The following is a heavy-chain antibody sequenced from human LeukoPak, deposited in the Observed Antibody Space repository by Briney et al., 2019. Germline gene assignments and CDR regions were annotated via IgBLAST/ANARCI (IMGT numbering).Heavy chain of an antibody. J-gene: IGHJ4*02. Sequence: PWGSLRLSCAASGFTFSSYWMSWVRQAPGKGLEWVANIKQDGSEKYYVDSVKGRFTISRDNAKNSLYLQMNSLRAEDTAVYYCARDWARGYSSSWYYFDYWGQGTLVTVSS. CDR2: IKQDGSEK. CDR3: ARDWARGYSSSWYYFDY. D-gene: IGHD6-13*01. CDR1: GFTFSSYW. V-gene: IGHV3-7*05.